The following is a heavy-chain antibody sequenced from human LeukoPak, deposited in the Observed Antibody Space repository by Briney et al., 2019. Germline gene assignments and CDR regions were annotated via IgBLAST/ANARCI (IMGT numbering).Heavy chain of an antibody. CDR2: IYSDATT. CDR1: GFPFNDYY. J-gene: IGHJ4*02. CDR3: VREVDNSGRSFDS. Sequence: QAGGSLRLSCAASGFPFNDYYMTWIRQAPGKGLEWVSTIYSDATTYYASSVKGRFTISRDSPKNTLLLQMDSLRTEDTALYYCVREVDNSGRSFDSWGQGTLVTVSP. D-gene: IGHD1-1*01. V-gene: IGHV3-53*01.